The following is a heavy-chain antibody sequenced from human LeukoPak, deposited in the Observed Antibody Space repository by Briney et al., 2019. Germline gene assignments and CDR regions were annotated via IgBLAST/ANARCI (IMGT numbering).Heavy chain of an antibody. CDR1: GFAFSNTG. D-gene: IGHD4-17*01. Sequence: TGGALRLSCATSGFAFSNTGMTWVRQGPGRGLEWVSTISPTGEGTHYADSVKGRFTISRDNSKNTLSLDMNSLRADDTATYYCARDAGGAWPFDYWGQGT. J-gene: IGHJ4*02. V-gene: IGHV3-23*01. CDR3: ARDAGGAWPFDY. CDR2: ISPTGEGT.